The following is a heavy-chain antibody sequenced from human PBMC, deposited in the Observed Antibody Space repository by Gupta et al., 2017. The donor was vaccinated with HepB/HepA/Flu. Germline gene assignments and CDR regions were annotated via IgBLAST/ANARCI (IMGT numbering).Heavy chain of an antibody. CDR1: GFTFSSYW. CDR2: IKQDGSEK. V-gene: IGHV3-7*01. D-gene: IGHD4-17*01. CDR3: ARSGSARPTTTVTTRPTVGGWYFDL. J-gene: IGHJ2*01. Sequence: EVQLVESGGGLVQPGGSLSLSCAASGFTFSSYWMSWVRQAPGKGLEWVANIKQDGSEKYYVDSVKGRFTISRDNAKNSLYLRMNSLRAEDTAVYYCARSGSARPTTTVTTRPTVGGWYFDLWGRGTLVTVSS.